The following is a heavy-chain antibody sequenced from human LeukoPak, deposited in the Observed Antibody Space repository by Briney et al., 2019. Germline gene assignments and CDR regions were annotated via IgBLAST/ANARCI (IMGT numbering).Heavy chain of an antibody. CDR3: AKDRGATDLTRELRFYYYYGMDV. J-gene: IGHJ6*02. CDR1: GFTFDDYA. D-gene: IGHD3-10*01. CDR2: ISWNSGSI. Sequence: PGRSLRLSCAASGFTFDDYAMHWVRQAPGKGLEWVSGISWNSGSIGYADSVKGRFTISRDNAKNSLYLQMNSLRAEDTALYYCAKDRGATDLTRELRFYYYYGMDVWGQGTTVTVSS. V-gene: IGHV3-9*01.